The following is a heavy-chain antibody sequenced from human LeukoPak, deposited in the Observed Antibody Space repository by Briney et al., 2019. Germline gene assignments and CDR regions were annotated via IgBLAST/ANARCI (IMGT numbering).Heavy chain of an antibody. D-gene: IGHD3-10*01. CDR1: GYPFSTYS. CDR2: INGGNGNT. J-gene: IGHJ4*02. CDR3: ARGSTLIRGVPYNLFDF. V-gene: IGHV1-3*01. Sequence: ASVKVSCKAAGYPFSTYSMHWVRQAPGHRLEWMGWINGGNGNTYYSQRFQGRVTISRDAAATTAYMEPSSLTSEDTAVYYCARGSTLIRGVPYNLFDFWGPGTLVSVSS.